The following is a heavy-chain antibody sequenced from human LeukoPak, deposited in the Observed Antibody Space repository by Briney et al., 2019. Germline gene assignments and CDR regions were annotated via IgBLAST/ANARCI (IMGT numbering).Heavy chain of an antibody. D-gene: IGHD4-23*01. CDR3: ARAAVAVANNWFDP. J-gene: IGHJ5*02. CDR1: GGTFSSYA. CDR2: IIPIFGTA. Sequence: GSSVKVSCKASGGTFSSYAISWVRQAPGQGLEWMGGIIPIFGTANYAQKFQGRVTITTDESTSTAYMELSSLRSDDTAVYYCARAAVAVANNWFDPWGQGTLVTVSS. V-gene: IGHV1-69*05.